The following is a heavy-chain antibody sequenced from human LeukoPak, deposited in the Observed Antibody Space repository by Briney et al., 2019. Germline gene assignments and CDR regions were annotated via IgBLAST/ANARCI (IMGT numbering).Heavy chain of an antibody. CDR1: GRILSSSDYY. D-gene: IGHD6-13*01. CDR2: IYYSGST. Sequence: NPSETLSLTCSVSGRILSSSDYYWGWIRQPPGKGLEWVGSIYYSGSTYYNPSLKSRVTISLDTSKNQFSLKLNSVTAADTAVYYCARDRVYSSSWYDWGQGTLVTVSS. J-gene: IGHJ4*02. CDR3: ARDRVYSSSWYD. V-gene: IGHV4-39*07.